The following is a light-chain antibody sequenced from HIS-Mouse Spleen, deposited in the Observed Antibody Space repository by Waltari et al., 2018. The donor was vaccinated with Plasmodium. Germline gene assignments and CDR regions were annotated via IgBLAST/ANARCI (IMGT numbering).Light chain of an antibody. V-gene: IGLV2-23*01. Sequence: QSALTQPASVSGSPGQSITISCTGTSSDVGRYNLFSWYQQHPGKAPKLMIYEGSKRPSGVSNRFSGSKSGNTASLTISGLQAEDEADYYCCSYAGSSNVVFGGGTKLTVL. CDR3: CSYAGSSNVV. CDR2: EGS. CDR1: SSDVGRYNL. J-gene: IGLJ2*01.